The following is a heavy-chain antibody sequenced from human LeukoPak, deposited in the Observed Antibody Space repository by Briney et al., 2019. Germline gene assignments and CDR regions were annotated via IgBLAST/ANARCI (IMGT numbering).Heavy chain of an antibody. V-gene: IGHV3-30*04. CDR2: MSHDGRNI. CDR3: AREAVSGSPNWFDP. D-gene: IGHD5-12*01. CDR1: GFTFSSYA. Sequence: PGGSLRLSCAASGFTFSSYALHWVRQAPGKGLEWVAVMSHDGRNIFYADSVKGRFTISRDNSKNTLYLQMNSLRVEDTAVFYCAREAVSGSPNWFDPWGQGTLVTVSS. J-gene: IGHJ5*02.